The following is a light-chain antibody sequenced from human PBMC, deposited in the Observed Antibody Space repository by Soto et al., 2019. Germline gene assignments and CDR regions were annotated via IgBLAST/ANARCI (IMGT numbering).Light chain of an antibody. Sequence: SYELTQPPSVSVSPGQTASITCSGDKLGDKYACWYQQKPGQSPVLVIYQDSKRPSGIPERFSGSNSGNTATLTISGTQAMDEADYYCQAWDSSTAAFGTGTKVTVL. CDR3: QAWDSSTAA. V-gene: IGLV3-1*01. CDR2: QDS. J-gene: IGLJ1*01. CDR1: KLGDKY.